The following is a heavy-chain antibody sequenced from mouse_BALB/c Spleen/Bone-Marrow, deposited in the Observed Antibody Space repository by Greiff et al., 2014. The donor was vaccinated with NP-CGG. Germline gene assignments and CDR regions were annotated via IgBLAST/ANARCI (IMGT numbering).Heavy chain of an antibody. CDR3: AREDLCCFDY. CDR2: IDPYGNET. V-gene: IGHV1-52*01. J-gene: IGHJ2*01. CDR1: GYAFTSYR. Sequence: QVQLQQSGAELVRPGASVKLSCKASGYAFTSYRMNWVKQRPEQGLEWIGRIDPYGNETHYNQKFKDRAILTVDKSSSTAYMQFSSPTSEDSAVYYCAREDLCCFDYWGQGATLTVSS.